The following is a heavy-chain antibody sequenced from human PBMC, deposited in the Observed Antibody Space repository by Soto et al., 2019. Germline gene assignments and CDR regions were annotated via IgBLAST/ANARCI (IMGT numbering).Heavy chain of an antibody. CDR3: AKDALAKNGIWEPFDL. D-gene: IGHD2-8*01. V-gene: IGHV3-23*01. CDR1: GFTFSNYA. J-gene: IGHJ3*01. Sequence: GGSLRLSCAASGFTFSNYAMNWVRQAPGKGLEWVSGLVGSGGSISYAASVRGRFTVSRDNSKNMLFLQMNSLRAEDTAVYYCAKDALAKNGIWEPFDLWGQGTKVTVSS. CDR2: LVGSGGSI.